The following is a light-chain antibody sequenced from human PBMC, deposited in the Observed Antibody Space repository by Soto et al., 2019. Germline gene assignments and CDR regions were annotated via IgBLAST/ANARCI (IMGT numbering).Light chain of an antibody. Sequence: EIVLTQSPGTLSLSPGERATLSGRASQSVRSSYLAWYQQKPGQAPRLLIYGASTRATGIPDRFSGSGSGTDFNLTISRLEPEDFAVYYCQQYGSSPTFGQGTKVEIK. J-gene: IGKJ1*01. CDR3: QQYGSSPT. CDR1: QSVRSSY. CDR2: GAS. V-gene: IGKV3-20*01.